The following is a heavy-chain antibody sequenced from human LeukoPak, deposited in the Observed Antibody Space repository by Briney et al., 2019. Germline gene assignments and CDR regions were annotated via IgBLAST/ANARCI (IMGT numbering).Heavy chain of an antibody. Sequence: SQTLSLTCTVSGGSISSGSYYWSWIRQPAGKGLEWIGRIYTSGSTNYNPSLKSRVTISVDTSKNQFSLKLSSVTAADTAVYYCARDIGVAARTQQGWFDPWGQGTLVTVSS. CDR2: IYTSGST. D-gene: IGHD6-6*01. CDR1: GGSISSGSYY. CDR3: ARDIGVAARTQQGWFDP. J-gene: IGHJ5*02. V-gene: IGHV4-61*02.